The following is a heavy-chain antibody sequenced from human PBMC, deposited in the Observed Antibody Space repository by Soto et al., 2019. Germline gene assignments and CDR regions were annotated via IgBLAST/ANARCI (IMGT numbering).Heavy chain of an antibody. D-gene: IGHD3-3*01. CDR3: ANFLPESRRDFDS. CDR2: IYYNGKT. V-gene: IGHV4-31*03. Sequence: SETLSLTCTVSGGSISSGGDYWSWIRQYPGKGLEWIGYIYYNGKTYYNPSLQSRLTISEDTSKSQFSLRLTSLTAADTAVYYCANFLPESRRDFDSWGQGILVTVS. CDR1: GGSISSGGDY. J-gene: IGHJ4*02.